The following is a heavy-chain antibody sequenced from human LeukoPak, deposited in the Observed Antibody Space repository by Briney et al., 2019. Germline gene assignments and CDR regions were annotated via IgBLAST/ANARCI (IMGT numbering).Heavy chain of an antibody. V-gene: IGHV3-64D*06. J-gene: IGHJ4*02. D-gene: IGHD6-19*01. Sequence: GGSLRLSCSTSGFTFSNYVMHWVRQAPGKGLEFVSAIIPNGDNTFYADSVRGRFTISRDNSKNTLYLQMSSLSAEDTAIYYCVKVAVSGDVHWGQGTLVTVSS. CDR3: VKVAVSGDVH. CDR2: IIPNGDNT. CDR1: GFTFSNYV.